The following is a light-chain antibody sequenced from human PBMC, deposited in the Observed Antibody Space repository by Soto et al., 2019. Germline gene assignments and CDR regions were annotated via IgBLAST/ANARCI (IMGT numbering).Light chain of an antibody. J-gene: IGLJ1*01. CDR1: SSNIGAGYD. CDR2: NNN. Sequence: QSVLTQPPSVSGAPGQRVTISCTGSSSNIGAGYDVHWYQQLPGTAPKLLIYNNNNRPPGVPDRFSGSKSGTSASLAITGLQAEDEADYYCQSYDSSLSGYVFGTGTKVTV. CDR3: QSYDSSLSGYV. V-gene: IGLV1-40*01.